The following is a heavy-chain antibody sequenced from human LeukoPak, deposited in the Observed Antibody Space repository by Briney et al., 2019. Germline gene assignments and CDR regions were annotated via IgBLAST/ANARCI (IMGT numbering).Heavy chain of an antibody. V-gene: IGHV4-59*12. Sequence: SETLSLTCTVSGGSISSYYWSWVRQPPGKGLEWIGYIYYSGSTDYNPSLKSRVTISVDTSKNQFSLKLSSVTAADTAVYYCARGPGPSQGYFDYWGQGTLVTVSS. CDR1: GGSISSYY. J-gene: IGHJ4*02. D-gene: IGHD1-14*01. CDR2: IYYSGST. CDR3: ARGPGPSQGYFDY.